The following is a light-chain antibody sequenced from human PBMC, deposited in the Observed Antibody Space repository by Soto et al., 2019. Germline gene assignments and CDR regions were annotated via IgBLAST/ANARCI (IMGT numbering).Light chain of an antibody. CDR2: EGT. V-gene: IGLV2-23*01. J-gene: IGLJ1*01. CDR1: SSDVGTFNL. CDR3: CSYAGTRTSWV. Sequence: QSALTQPASVSGFLGQSITMSCTGSSSDVGTFNLVSWFQQHPGKAPKLLIFEGTKRPSGVSYRFSCSKSGNTASLTSSGLQAEDEADYHCCSYAGTRTSWVFGTGTKLTVL.